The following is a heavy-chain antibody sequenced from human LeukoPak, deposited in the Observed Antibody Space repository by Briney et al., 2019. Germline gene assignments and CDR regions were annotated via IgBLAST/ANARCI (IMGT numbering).Heavy chain of an antibody. CDR1: GDSISTGGYY. Sequence: SETLSLTCTVSGDSISTGGYYWNWIRQLPGKGLEWIGCIYYSGNTYYNPSLQSRVTISVDTSRNMFSLRLTSVTAADTALYYCARLKKAEGSLLDFWGQGSPVTVSS. V-gene: IGHV4-31*03. J-gene: IGHJ4*02. CDR2: IYYSGNT. CDR3: ARLKKAEGSLLDF.